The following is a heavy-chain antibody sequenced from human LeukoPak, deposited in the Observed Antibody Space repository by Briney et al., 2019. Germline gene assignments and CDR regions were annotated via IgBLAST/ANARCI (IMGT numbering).Heavy chain of an antibody. CDR1: GFTFSSYW. J-gene: IGHJ4*02. V-gene: IGHV3-74*01. Sequence: GGSLRLSCAASGFTFSSYWMHWVRQAPGKGLVWVSRINSDGSSTSYADSVKGRFTISRDNAKNTLYLQMNSLRAEDTTVYYCARGKVDTAMAIDYWGQGTLVTVSS. CDR3: ARGKVDTAMAIDY. D-gene: IGHD5-18*01. CDR2: INSDGSST.